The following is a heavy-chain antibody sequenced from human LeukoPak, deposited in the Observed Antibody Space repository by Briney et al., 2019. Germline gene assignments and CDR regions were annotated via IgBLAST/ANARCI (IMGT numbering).Heavy chain of an antibody. Sequence: GGSLRLSCAASGFTFSSYAMSWVRQAPGKGLEWVSAISGSGGSTYYADSVKGRFTISRDNAKNSLYLQMNSLRAEDTAVYYCARVHRLYYYGMDVWGQGTTVTVSS. D-gene: IGHD1-14*01. CDR3: ARVHRLYYYGMDV. J-gene: IGHJ6*02. CDR2: ISGSGGST. CDR1: GFTFSSYA. V-gene: IGHV3-23*01.